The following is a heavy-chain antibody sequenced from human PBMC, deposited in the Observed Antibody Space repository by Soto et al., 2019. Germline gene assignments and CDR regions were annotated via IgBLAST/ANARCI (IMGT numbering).Heavy chain of an antibody. J-gene: IGHJ6*02. CDR2: IYYSGST. CDR1: GGSISSYY. D-gene: IGHD3-22*01. CDR3: ARESSGYYYYYGMDV. Sequence: PSETLSLTCTVSGGSISSYYWSWIRQPPGKGLEWIGYIYYSGSTNYNPSLKSRVTISVDTSKNQFSLKLSSVTAADTAVYYCARESSGYYYYYGMDVWGQGTTVTVS. V-gene: IGHV4-59*01.